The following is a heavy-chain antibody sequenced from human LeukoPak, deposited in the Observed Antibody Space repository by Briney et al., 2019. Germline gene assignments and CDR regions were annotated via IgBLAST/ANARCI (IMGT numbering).Heavy chain of an antibody. CDR3: ARDGGDGYGNTLFDS. CDR2: ISSSGSTT. J-gene: IGHJ4*02. V-gene: IGHV3-48*03. CDR1: GFTFSSYE. D-gene: IGHD5-18*01. Sequence: GSLRLSCAASGFTFSSYEMSWVRQAPGKGLEWVSYISSSGSTTYYADSVKGRFTISRDNAKNSLFLQMNSLRAEDTAVYYCARDGGDGYGNTLFDSWGQGTLVTVSS.